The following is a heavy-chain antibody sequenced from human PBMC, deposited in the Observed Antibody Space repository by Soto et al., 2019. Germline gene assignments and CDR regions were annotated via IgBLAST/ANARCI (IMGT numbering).Heavy chain of an antibody. CDR2: INASNAHT. CDR3: ARGVAPYYFDY. V-gene: IGHV1-3*05. CDR1: GYTFTNFA. J-gene: IGHJ4*01. Sequence: QVQLVQSGAEEKKPGASVKVAGKAAGYTFTNFAIHWGRQAPGQRLEWMGWINASNAHTEYSQKFQGRVTIPRDTSASTAYMELRSLISEDTAVYYCARGVAPYYFDYWGHGTLVTVSS. D-gene: IGHD2-15*01.